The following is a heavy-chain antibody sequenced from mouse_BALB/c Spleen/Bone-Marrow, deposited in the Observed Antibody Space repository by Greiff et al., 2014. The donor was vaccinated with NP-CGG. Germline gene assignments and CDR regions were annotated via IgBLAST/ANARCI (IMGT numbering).Heavy chain of an antibody. CDR2: FYPGSGSI. CDR3: ARHEGGGYFDY. CDR1: GYTFTEYI. V-gene: IGHV1-62-2*01. Sequence: LVESGAGLVKPGASVKLSCKVSGYTFTEYIIHWVKQRSGQGLEWIGWFYPGSGSIKYNEKFKDKATLTADKSSSTVYMELSRLTSEDSAVYFCARHEGGGYFDYWGQGTTLTVSS. J-gene: IGHJ2*01. D-gene: IGHD1-1*02.